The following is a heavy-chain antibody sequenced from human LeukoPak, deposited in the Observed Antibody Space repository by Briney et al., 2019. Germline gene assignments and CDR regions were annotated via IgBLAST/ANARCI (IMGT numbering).Heavy chain of an antibody. V-gene: IGHV3-53*01. D-gene: IGHD3-10*01. Sequence: GRSLRLSCAASGFTVSSNYMSWVRQAPGKGLEWVSVIYSGGSTYYADSVKGRFTISRDNSKNTLYLQMNSLRAEDTAVYYCARVHYYGSGSKNYYYYYYMDVWGKGTTVTISS. CDR3: ARVHYYGSGSKNYYYYYYMDV. CDR1: GFTVSSNY. CDR2: IYSGGST. J-gene: IGHJ6*03.